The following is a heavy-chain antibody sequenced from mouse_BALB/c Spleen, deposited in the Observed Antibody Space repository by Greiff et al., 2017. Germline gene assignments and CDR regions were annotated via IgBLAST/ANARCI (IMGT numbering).Heavy chain of an antibody. J-gene: IGHJ2*01. V-gene: IGHV1S29*02. D-gene: IGHD1-1*01. CDR3: ASITTVEVYYFDY. CDR2: IYPYNGGT. Sequence: EVQLQQSGPELVKPGASVKISCKASGYTFTDYNMHWVKQSHGKSLEWIGYIYPYNGGTGYNQKFKSKATLTVDNSSSTAYMELRSLTSEDSAVYYCASITTVEVYYFDYWGQGTTLTVSS. CDR1: GYTFTDYN.